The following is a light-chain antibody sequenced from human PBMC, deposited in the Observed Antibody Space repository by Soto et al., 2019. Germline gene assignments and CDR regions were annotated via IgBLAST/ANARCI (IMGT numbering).Light chain of an antibody. CDR3: QQYSKFTWT. Sequence: DFQMTQSPSTLSASVGDRVTITCRASQSISSWLAWYQQKPGKAPKLLIYDASSLQGGVPSRFSGSGSGTECTLTISSLQPDDFSTYYCQQYSKFTWTFGQGTKVEI. J-gene: IGKJ1*01. CDR1: QSISSW. CDR2: DAS. V-gene: IGKV1-5*01.